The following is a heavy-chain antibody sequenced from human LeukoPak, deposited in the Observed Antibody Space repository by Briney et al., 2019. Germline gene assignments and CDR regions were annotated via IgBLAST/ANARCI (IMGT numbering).Heavy chain of an antibody. Sequence: SQTLSLTCTVSGGSINSGSYYWSWIRQPAGKGLEWIGRIYTSGSTNYNPSLKSRVTISVDTSKNQFSLKLSSVTAADTAVYYCARGVVDFWSGYYTRGFDYWGQGTLVTVSS. CDR3: ARGVVDFWSGYYTRGFDY. D-gene: IGHD3-3*01. CDR1: GGSINSGSYY. CDR2: IYTSGST. J-gene: IGHJ4*02. V-gene: IGHV4-61*02.